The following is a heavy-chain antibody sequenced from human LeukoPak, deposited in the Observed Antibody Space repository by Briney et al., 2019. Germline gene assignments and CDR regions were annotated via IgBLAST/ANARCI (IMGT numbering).Heavy chain of an antibody. CDR2: IYYSGST. CDR1: GGSISSYY. J-gene: IGHJ4*02. V-gene: IGHV4-59*08. D-gene: IGHD1-1*01. CDR3: ARRRRSNWAFDS. Sequence: PSETLSLTCTVSGGSISSYYWSWIRQPPGKGLEWIGYIYYSGSTNYNPSLKSRVTISVDTSKNQFSLKLSSVTAADTAVYYCARRRRSNWAFDSWGQGTLVTVSS.